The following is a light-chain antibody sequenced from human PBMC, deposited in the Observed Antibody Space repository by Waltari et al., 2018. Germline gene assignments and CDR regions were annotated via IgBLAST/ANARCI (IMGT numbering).Light chain of an antibody. CDR1: QGLTSY. J-gene: IGKJ5*01. Sequence: DIQLTQSPSFLSESVGDRVTITCRASQGLTSYFAWYQQKPGKAPKLLIYDISTLQSGVPSRFSGSGSGTEFTLTISSLQPEDSATYYCQQLNEYPITFGQGTRVETK. V-gene: IGKV1-9*01. CDR2: DIS. CDR3: QQLNEYPIT.